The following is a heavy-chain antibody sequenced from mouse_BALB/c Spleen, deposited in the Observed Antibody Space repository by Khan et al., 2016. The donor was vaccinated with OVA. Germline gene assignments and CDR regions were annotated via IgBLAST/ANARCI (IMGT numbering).Heavy chain of an antibody. CDR2: IDPANGNT. CDR3: AGINA. J-gene: IGHJ2*01. Sequence: VQLKQSGAELVKPGASVKLSCTASGFNIKDTYMHWVKQRPEQGLEWIGRIDPANGNTKYDPKFQGKATITADTSSNTAYMQLSSLTSEDTAVYYCAGINAWGQGTTLTVAS. V-gene: IGHV14-3*02. CDR1: GFNIKDTY.